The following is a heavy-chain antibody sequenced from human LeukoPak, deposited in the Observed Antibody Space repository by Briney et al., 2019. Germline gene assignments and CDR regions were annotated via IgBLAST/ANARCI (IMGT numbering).Heavy chain of an antibody. CDR2: IKQDGSEK. V-gene: IGHV3-7*03. Sequence: PGGSLRLSCAASGFTFSTYWMNWVRQAPGKGLEWVANIKQDGSEKYYMDSVKGRFTLSRDSAKNSLYLQMNSLRAEDTAVYYCARAEWSNWYFDLWGRGTLVTVSS. CDR3: ARAEWSNWYFDL. CDR1: GFTFSTYW. J-gene: IGHJ2*01. D-gene: IGHD3-3*01.